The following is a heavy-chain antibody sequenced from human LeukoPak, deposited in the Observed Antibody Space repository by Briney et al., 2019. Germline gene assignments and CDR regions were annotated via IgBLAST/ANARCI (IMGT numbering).Heavy chain of an antibody. D-gene: IGHD3-9*01. Sequence: GGSLRLSCAASGFTFSDYYMSWIRQAPGEGLEWVSYISSSGSTIYYADSVKGRFTISRDNAKNSLYLQMNSPRAEDTAVYYCARGGLRYFDWPERDYWGQGTLVTVSS. CDR2: ISSSGSTI. CDR3: ARGGLRYFDWPERDY. J-gene: IGHJ4*02. V-gene: IGHV3-11*01. CDR1: GFTFSDYY.